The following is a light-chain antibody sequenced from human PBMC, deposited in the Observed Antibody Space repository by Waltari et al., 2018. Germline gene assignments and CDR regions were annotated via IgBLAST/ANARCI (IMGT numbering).Light chain of an antibody. J-gene: IGLJ2*01. CDR3: QSYDSTLI. V-gene: IGLV1-40*01. CDR2: HTN. CDR1: NSD. Sequence: QSILTQPPSVSGAPGQRVTISCTGTNSDVQWYQQLPGRAPTLLIYHTNNRPSGVPDRFSGSKSGTSASLAITGLQAEDEADYYCQSYDSTLIFGGGTKLTVL.